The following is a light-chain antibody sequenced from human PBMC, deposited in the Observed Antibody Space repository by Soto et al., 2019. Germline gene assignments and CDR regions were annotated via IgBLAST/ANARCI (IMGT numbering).Light chain of an antibody. Sequence: DIQMTQSPSTLSASVGDRVTITCRASQSISSWLAWYQQKKGKAPKLLIYTASSLQSGVPSRLRGSGYGTDLTITINGMKTEDFATYYCQHYNSYSEAFGQGTKVDIK. V-gene: IGKV1-5*01. J-gene: IGKJ1*01. CDR2: TAS. CDR1: QSISSW. CDR3: QHYNSYSEA.